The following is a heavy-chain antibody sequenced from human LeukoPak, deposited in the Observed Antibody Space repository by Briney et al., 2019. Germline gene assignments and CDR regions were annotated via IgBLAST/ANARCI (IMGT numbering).Heavy chain of an antibody. J-gene: IGHJ4*02. V-gene: IGHV3-30-3*01. CDR2: ISYDGSNK. Sequence: GGSLRLSCAASGFTFSSYAMHWVRQAPGKGLEWVAVISYDGSNKYYADSVKGRFTISRDNSKNTLYLQMNSLRAEDTAVYYCARSVYSYGSTRLDYWGQGTLVTVSS. D-gene: IGHD5-18*01. CDR3: ARSVYSYGSTRLDY. CDR1: GFTFSSYA.